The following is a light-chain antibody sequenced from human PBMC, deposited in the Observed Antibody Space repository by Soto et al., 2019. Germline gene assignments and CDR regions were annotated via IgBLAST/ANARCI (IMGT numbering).Light chain of an antibody. CDR1: QNIYTW. Sequence: MQMTRSPSPLSASAGDRVAIPCRASQNIYTWLAWYQQKPGKAPRLLIYAASNLDNGVPSRFSGSGSGTTFTLTIRSLQPEDFATYYCQLSYSCPRPFAQGTNVDIK. CDR2: AAS. V-gene: IGKV1-39*01. CDR3: QLSYSCPRP. J-gene: IGKJ1*01.